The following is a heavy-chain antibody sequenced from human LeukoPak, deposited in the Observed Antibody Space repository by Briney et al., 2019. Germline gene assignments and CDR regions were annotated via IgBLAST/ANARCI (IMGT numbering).Heavy chain of an antibody. D-gene: IGHD1-26*01. V-gene: IGHV3-48*03. Sequence: GGSLRLSCAASGFTFSSYEMNWVRQAPGKGLEWVSYISSSGSTIYYADSVKGRFTISRDNSKNTLYLQMNSLRAEDTALYYCASGGIYYGAAFDFWGQGTLVTVSS. CDR1: GFTFSSYE. J-gene: IGHJ4*02. CDR2: ISSSGSTI. CDR3: ASGGIYYGAAFDF.